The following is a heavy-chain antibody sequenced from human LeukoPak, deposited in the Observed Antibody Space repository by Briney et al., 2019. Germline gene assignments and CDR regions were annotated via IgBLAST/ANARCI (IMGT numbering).Heavy chain of an antibody. J-gene: IGHJ4*02. V-gene: IGHV1-18*01. CDR2: ISAYNGNT. Sequence: ASVKVSCKASGYTFTSYGISWVRQAPGQGLEWRGWISAYNGNTNYAQKLQGRVTMTTDTSTSTAYMELRSLRSDDTAVYYCARDRAGDYYDSSGYRLIDYWGQGTLVTVSS. CDR1: GYTFTSYG. CDR3: ARDRAGDYYDSSGYRLIDY. D-gene: IGHD3-22*01.